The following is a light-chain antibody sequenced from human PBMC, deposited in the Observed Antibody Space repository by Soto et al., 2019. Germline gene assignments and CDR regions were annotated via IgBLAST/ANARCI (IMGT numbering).Light chain of an antibody. V-gene: IGLV1-40*01. CDR3: QSYDSSLSGL. Sequence: QSVLTQPPSVSGAPGQRVTSSCTGSSSNIGAGYDVHWYQQLPGTAPKLLIYGNSNRPSGVPDRFSGSKSGTSASLAITGLQAEDEADYYCQSYDSSLSGLFGGGTKLTVL. J-gene: IGLJ2*01. CDR1: SSNIGAGYD. CDR2: GNS.